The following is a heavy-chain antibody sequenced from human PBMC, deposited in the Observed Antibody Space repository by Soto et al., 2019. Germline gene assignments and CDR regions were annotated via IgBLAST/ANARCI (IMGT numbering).Heavy chain of an antibody. Sequence: GGSLRLSCAASGFTFSSYGMHWVRQAPGKGLDWEAVIWYDGSNKYYADSVKGRFTISRDNSKNTLYLQMNSLRAEDTAVYYCARESGALTVTRYNWFDPWGQGTLVTVSS. CDR3: ARESGALTVTRYNWFDP. CDR2: IWYDGSNK. D-gene: IGHD4-4*01. CDR1: GFTFSSYG. V-gene: IGHV3-33*01. J-gene: IGHJ5*02.